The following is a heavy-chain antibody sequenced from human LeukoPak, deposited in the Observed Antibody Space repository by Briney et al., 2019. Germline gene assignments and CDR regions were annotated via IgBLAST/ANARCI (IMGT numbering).Heavy chain of an antibody. V-gene: IGHV3-20*04. Sequence: GGSLRLSCGASGFTLVNHGMSWVREVPGKGLEWVSGINWKGDNTAYADSVKGRFTISRDNAKNSLYLQMNSLRAEDTALYYCARATGGGLELPNYWGQGTLVTVSS. CDR1: GFTLVNHG. CDR2: INWKGDNT. J-gene: IGHJ4*02. D-gene: IGHD1-7*01. CDR3: ARATGGGLELPNY.